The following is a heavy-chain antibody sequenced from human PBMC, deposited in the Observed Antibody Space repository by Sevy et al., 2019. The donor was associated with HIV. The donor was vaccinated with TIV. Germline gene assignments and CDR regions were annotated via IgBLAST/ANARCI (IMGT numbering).Heavy chain of an antibody. Sequence: GGSLRLSCAASGFTFSSYSMNWVRQAPGKGLEWVSSISSSSYIYYADSVKGRLTISRDNAKNSLYLQMNSLRAEDTAVYYCARGGSTGLDYWGQGTLVTVSS. CDR1: GFTFSSYS. CDR2: ISSSSYI. CDR3: ARGGSTGLDY. D-gene: IGHD3-16*01. V-gene: IGHV3-21*01. J-gene: IGHJ4*02.